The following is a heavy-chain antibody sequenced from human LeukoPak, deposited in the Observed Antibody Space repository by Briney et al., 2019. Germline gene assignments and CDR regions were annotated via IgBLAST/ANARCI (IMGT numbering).Heavy chain of an antibody. Sequence: ASVKVSCKASGYTFTGYYMYWVRQAPGQGLEWMGWINPNSGGTNYAQKFQGWVTMTRDTSISTAYMELSRLRSDDTAVYYCARAGQLPRRDYNWFDPWGQGTLVTVSS. CDR2: INPNSGGT. D-gene: IGHD3-10*01. V-gene: IGHV1-2*04. CDR3: ARAGQLPRRDYNWFDP. J-gene: IGHJ5*02. CDR1: GYTFTGYY.